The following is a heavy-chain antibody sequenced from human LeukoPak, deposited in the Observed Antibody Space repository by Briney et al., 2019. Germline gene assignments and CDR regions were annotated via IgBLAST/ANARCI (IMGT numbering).Heavy chain of an antibody. J-gene: IGHJ4*02. CDR2: IYYSGST. Sequence: KASETLSLTCTVSGCSISSYYWSWIRQPPGKGLEWIGYIYYSGSTNYNPSLKSRATISVDTSKNQFSLKLSSVTAADTAVYYCARGTMVRGVIDHYYFDYWGQGTLVTVSS. CDR1: GCSISSYY. V-gene: IGHV4-59*01. CDR3: ARGTMVRGVIDHYYFDY. D-gene: IGHD3-10*01.